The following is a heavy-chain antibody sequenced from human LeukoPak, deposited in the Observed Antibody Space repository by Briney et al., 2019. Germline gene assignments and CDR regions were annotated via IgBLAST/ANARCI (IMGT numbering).Heavy chain of an antibody. CDR1: GGSISSGGYY. V-gene: IGHV4-30-2*01. CDR3: ARLYSNYVGY. CDR2: IYHSGST. J-gene: IGHJ4*02. Sequence: SETLSLTCTVSGGSISSGGYYWSWIRQPPGKGLEWIGYIYHSGSTYYNPSLKSRVTISVDRSKNQFSLKLSSVTAADTAVYYCARLYSNYVGYWGQGTLVTVSS. D-gene: IGHD4-11*01.